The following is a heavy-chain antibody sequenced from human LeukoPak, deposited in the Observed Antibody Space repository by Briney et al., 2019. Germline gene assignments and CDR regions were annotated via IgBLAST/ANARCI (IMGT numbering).Heavy chain of an antibody. CDR2: ISGDGGST. D-gene: IGHD2-2*01. Sequence: GGSLRLSCAASGFTFDDYAMHWVRQAPGKGLEWVSLISGDGGSTYYADSVKGRFTISRDNSKNSLYLQMNSLRTEDTALYYCAKGAGYCSSTSCYGIEGPWGQGTLVTVSS. J-gene: IGHJ5*02. CDR1: GFTFDDYA. V-gene: IGHV3-43*02. CDR3: AKGAGYCSSTSCYGIEGP.